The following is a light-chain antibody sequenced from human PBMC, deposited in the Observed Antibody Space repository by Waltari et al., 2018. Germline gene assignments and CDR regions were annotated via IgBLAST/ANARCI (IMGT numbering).Light chain of an antibody. CDR3: CSYTGSSTSYG. V-gene: IGLV2-23*01. CDR1: STDLSGYHL. J-gene: IGLJ1*01. Sequence: QSALSQPASLSGSPGQSPTITCPGASTDLSGYHLVPWYQHHPNRAPKLIIYDATKRPSGISHRFSGAKSGATASLRISGLQADDEADYYCCSYTGSSTSYGCGGGTKVTVL. CDR2: DAT.